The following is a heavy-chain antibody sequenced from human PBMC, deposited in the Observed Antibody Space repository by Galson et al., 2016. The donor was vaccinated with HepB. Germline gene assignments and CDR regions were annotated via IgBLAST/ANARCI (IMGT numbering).Heavy chain of an antibody. D-gene: IGHD4-17*01. CDR1: GFTFTNAW. CDR2: IKSTADGGTT. CDR3: ATGFLYGDFDGGFDF. Sequence: SLRLSCAASGFTFTNAWMNWVRQAPGKGLEWVGRIKSTADGGTTDYAAPVKGRFSISRDDSKNTLYLQMNSQKTEDTAVYYCATGFLYGDFDGGFDFWGQGTLVTVSS. J-gene: IGHJ4*02. V-gene: IGHV3-15*07.